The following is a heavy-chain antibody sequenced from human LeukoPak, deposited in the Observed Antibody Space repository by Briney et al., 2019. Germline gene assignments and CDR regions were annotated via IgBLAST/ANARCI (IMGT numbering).Heavy chain of an antibody. V-gene: IGHV1-69*13. CDR1: GGTFSKYS. CDR3: AVETVVVALDY. CDR2: ITPLFGTA. Sequence: SVKVSCKASGGTFSKYSISWVRQRPGQGLEWMGGITPLFGTANYAQKFQGRVTITADESTSTAYMELSSLRSEDTAVYYCAVETVVVALDYWGQGTLVTVSS. D-gene: IGHD2-15*01. J-gene: IGHJ4*02.